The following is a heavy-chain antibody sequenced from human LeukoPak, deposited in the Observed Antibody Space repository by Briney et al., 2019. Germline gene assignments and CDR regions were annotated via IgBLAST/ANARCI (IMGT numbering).Heavy chain of an antibody. V-gene: IGHV3-21*01. CDR3: ARETSNCGGDCYFLYYCYGMDV. CDR2: ISSSSSYI. Sequence: GGSLRLSCAASGFTFSSYSMNWVRQAPGKGLEWVSSISSSSSYIYYADSVKGRFTISRDNAKNSLYLQMNSLRAEDTAVYYCARETSNCGGDCYFLYYCYGMDVWGQGTTVTVSS. D-gene: IGHD2-21*02. CDR1: GFTFSSYS. J-gene: IGHJ6*02.